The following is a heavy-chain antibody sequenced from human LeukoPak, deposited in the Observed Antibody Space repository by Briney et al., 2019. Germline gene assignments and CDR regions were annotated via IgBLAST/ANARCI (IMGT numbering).Heavy chain of an antibody. Sequence: ASVKVSCKASGGTFSSYAISWVRQAPGQGLEWRGGIIPIFGTANYAQKFQGRVTITADESTSTAYMELSSLRSEDTAVYYCARPRGYCSGGSCYSEYYGMDVWGQGTTVTVSS. CDR3: ARPRGYCSGGSCYSEYYGMDV. CDR2: IIPIFGTA. J-gene: IGHJ6*02. CDR1: GGTFSSYA. V-gene: IGHV1-69*13. D-gene: IGHD2-15*01.